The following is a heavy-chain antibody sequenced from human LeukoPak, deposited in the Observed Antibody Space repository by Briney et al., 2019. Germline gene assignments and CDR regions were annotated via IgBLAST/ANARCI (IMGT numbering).Heavy chain of an antibody. CDR1: GGSISSSSYY. CDR2: IYYSGNT. Sequence: PSEALSLTCTVSGGSISSSSYYWSWLRQPPGKGLEWIGYIYYSGNTYYNPSLKSRLTISVDASKNQFSLKLSSVTAADTAVYYCAREPRYYVGSGYYSFDYWGQGTLVTVSS. V-gene: IGHV4-30-4*08. J-gene: IGHJ4*02. CDR3: AREPRYYVGSGYYSFDY. D-gene: IGHD3-22*01.